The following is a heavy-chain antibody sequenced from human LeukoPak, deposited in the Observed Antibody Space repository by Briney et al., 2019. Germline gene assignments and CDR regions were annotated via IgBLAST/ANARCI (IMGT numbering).Heavy chain of an antibody. CDR2: IYYSGST. Sequence: LSQTLSLTCTVSGGSISSGSYYWSWIRQPPGKGLEWIGYIYYSGSTNYNPSLKSRVTISVDTSKNQFSLKLSSVTAADTAVYYCARRVVLWFGELLDYWGQGTLVTVSS. V-gene: IGHV4-61*01. CDR1: GGSISSGSYY. CDR3: ARRVVLWFGELLDY. D-gene: IGHD3-10*01. J-gene: IGHJ4*02.